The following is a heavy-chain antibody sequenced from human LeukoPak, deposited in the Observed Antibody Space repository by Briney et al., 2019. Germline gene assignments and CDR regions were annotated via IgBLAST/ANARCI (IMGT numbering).Heavy chain of an antibody. CDR2: IYHSAST. CDR1: GYSISSGYY. Sequence: SETLSLTCTVSGYSISSGYYWGWIRPPPGKGLEGIGIIYHSASTYYNPSLKSRVTISVDTSKNQFSLKLSCVTAADTAVYYCARVLWFGKYYFDYWGQGTRVTVSS. CDR3: ARVLWFGKYYFDY. J-gene: IGHJ4*02. V-gene: IGHV4-38-2*02. D-gene: IGHD3-10*01.